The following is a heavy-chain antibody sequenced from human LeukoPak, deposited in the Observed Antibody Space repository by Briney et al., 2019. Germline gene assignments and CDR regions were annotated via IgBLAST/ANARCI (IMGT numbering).Heavy chain of an antibody. CDR3: ARDSDYSGNGNGDWFDP. CDR2: ISNYFGVT. CDR1: GFRFTSFG. V-gene: IGHV1-18*04. D-gene: IGHD4-11*01. Sequence: ASVNVSCKASGFRFTSFGVSWVRQAPGQGLEWMGWISNYFGVTHYAEKFEDRVTMTIDTSTTTAYMELRSLRYDDTAVYYCARDSDYSGNGNGDWFDPSGQGTVVTVSS. J-gene: IGHJ5*02.